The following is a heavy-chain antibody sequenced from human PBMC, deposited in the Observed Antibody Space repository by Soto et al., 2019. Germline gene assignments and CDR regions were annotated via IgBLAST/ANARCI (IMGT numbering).Heavy chain of an antibody. CDR3: AKEYSSSSPAEFDY. CDR2: ISYDGSNK. Sequence: QVQLVESGGGVVQPGRSLRLSYAASGFTFSSYGMHWVRQAPGKGLEWVAVISYDGSNKYYADSVKGRFTISRDNSKNTLYLQMNSLRAEDTAVYYCAKEYSSSSPAEFDYWGQGTLVTVSS. D-gene: IGHD6-6*01. V-gene: IGHV3-30*18. CDR1: GFTFSSYG. J-gene: IGHJ4*02.